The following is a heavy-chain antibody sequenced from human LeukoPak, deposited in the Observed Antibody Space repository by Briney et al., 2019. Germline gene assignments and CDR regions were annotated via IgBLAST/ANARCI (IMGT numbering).Heavy chain of an antibody. D-gene: IGHD2-15*01. CDR3: ARDTSRVVVVAANPPSFDY. V-gene: IGHV1-46*01. CDR2: INPSGGST. J-gene: IGHJ4*02. CDR1: GYTFTSYY. Sequence: ASVKVFCKASGYTFTSYYMHWVRQAPGQGLEWMGIINPSGGSTSYAQKFQGRVTMTRDTSTCTVYMELSSLRSEDTAVYYCARDTSRVVVVAANPPSFDYWGQGTLVTVSS.